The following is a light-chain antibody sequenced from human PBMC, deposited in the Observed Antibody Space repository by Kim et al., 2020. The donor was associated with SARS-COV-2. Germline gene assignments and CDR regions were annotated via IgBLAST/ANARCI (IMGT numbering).Light chain of an antibody. CDR3: QVWDPSSDHVV. V-gene: IGLV3-21*04. CDR1: NIGSKS. J-gene: IGLJ2*01. Sequence: SYELTQPPSVSVAPGKTARVTCGGNNIGSKSVQWYQQKSGQAPLLVIFYNSDRPSGIPERFSGSNSGNTATLTISRVEAGDEADYYCQVWDPSSDHVVFG. CDR2: YNS.